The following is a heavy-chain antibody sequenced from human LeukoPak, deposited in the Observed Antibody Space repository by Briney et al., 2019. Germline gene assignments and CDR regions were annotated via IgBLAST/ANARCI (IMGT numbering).Heavy chain of an antibody. CDR1: GFTFSRYW. J-gene: IGHJ4*02. CDR3: ARVVRIIYGDYADY. CDR2: IKQDGSEK. Sequence: GGSLKLSCAASGFTFSRYWMSWVRQAPGKGLEWVANIKQDGSEKYYVDSVKGRFTISRDNAKNSLYLQMNSLRAEDTAVYYCARVVRIIYGDYADYWGQGTLVTVSS. V-gene: IGHV3-7*01. D-gene: IGHD4-17*01.